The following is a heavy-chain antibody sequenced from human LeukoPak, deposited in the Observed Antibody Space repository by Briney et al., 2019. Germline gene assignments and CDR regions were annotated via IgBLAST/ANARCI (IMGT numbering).Heavy chain of an antibody. V-gene: IGHV3-30*02. J-gene: IGHJ4*02. D-gene: IGHD3-22*01. Sequence: GGSLRLSCVASGFTFRSYGIHWVRQAPGKGLEWLAFIWYDEITKNYADSVKGRFTISRDNSKNTLYVQMNSLRPDDTAVYYCAKDSSDYYFDYWGQGALVTVSS. CDR3: AKDSSDYYFDY. CDR2: IWYDEITK. CDR1: GFTFRSYG.